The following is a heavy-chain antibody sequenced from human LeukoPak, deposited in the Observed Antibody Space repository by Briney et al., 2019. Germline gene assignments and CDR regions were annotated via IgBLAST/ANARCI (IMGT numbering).Heavy chain of an antibody. CDR2: INPNSGGT. CDR3: ARDRITMVRGVMGYGY. V-gene: IGHV1-2*02. D-gene: IGHD3-10*01. J-gene: IGHJ4*02. Sequence: ASVKLSCKASGYTFTDYDMHWVRQAPGQGLEWMGWINPNSGGTNYAQKFQGRVTMTRDTSISTAYMELSRLRSDDTAVYYCARDRITMVRGVMGYGYWGQGTLVNVSS. CDR1: GYTFTDYD.